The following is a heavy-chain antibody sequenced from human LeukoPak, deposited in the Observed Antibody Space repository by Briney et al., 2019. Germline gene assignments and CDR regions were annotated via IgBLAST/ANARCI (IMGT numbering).Heavy chain of an antibody. V-gene: IGHV3-48*02. CDR3: ARDPSGNGYRHFDY. CDR2: ISPRSSPI. CDR1: GFTFSSYA. Sequence: GALRLSCAASGFTFSSYAMSWVRQTPGKGLEWLSYISPRSSPIFYADSVKGRFAISRDNAKNSLYLQMNSLRDEDTAVYYCARDPSGNGYRHFDYWGQGTLVTVSS. D-gene: IGHD1-26*01. J-gene: IGHJ4*02.